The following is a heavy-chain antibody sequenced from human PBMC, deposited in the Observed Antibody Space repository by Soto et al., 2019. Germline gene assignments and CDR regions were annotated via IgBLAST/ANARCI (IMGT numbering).Heavy chain of an antibody. CDR1: GFAFSNYA. CDR3: AKEWSQGYYFDY. Sequence: EVQLLESGGDLVQPGGSIRLSCAASGFAFSNYAMNWVRQAPGKGLEWVSVISGGGGTTYYADSVKGRFTISRDNSKKTLYLQMSSLRGDDTAVYYCAKEWSQGYYFDYWGQGTLVIVSS. V-gene: IGHV3-23*01. J-gene: IGHJ4*02. D-gene: IGHD2-15*01. CDR2: ISGGGGTT.